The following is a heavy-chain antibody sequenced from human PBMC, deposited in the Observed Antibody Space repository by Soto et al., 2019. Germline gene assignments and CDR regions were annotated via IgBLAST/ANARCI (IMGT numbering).Heavy chain of an antibody. J-gene: IGHJ4*02. CDR3: ARETGVEVETSLYYLDY. CDR1: GGTFKNNG. V-gene: IGHV1-69*13. CDR2: IIPVFGTT. D-gene: IGHD2-15*01. Sequence: ASVKVSCKAPGGTFKNNGISWVRQAPGQGLEWMGGIIPVFGTTNYAQKFQGRLTITADDFTSTVYMELSRLRYEDTAVYYCARETGVEVETSLYYLDYWGPGTRVTVSA.